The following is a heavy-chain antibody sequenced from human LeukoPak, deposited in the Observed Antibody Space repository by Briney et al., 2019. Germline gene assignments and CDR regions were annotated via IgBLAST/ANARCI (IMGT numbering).Heavy chain of an antibody. CDR3: AKDFHDYGDPWDYFDY. V-gene: IGHV3-30*02. CDR2: IRYDGSNK. J-gene: IGHJ4*02. CDR1: GFTFSSYG. D-gene: IGHD4-17*01. Sequence: PGGSLRLSCAASGFTFSSYGMHWVRQAPGKGLEWVAFIRYDGSNKYYADSVKGRFTISRDNSKNTLYLQMNSLRAEDTAVYYCAKDFHDYGDPWDYFDYWGQGTLVTVSS.